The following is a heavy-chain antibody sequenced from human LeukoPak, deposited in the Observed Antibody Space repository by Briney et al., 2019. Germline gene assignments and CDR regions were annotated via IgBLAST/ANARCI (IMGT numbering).Heavy chain of an antibody. V-gene: IGHV3-64*01. CDR2: ISGNGGYT. CDR3: ARDLFSGAEMATFDY. D-gene: IGHD5-24*01. Sequence: GGSLRLSCAVSGFVFSTYAMHWVRQAPGKGLEYVAGISGNGGYTDYANSVKGRFTISRDNFKNTLYLQMGSLRAEDMAVYYCARDLFSGAEMATFDYWGQGTLVTVSS. CDR1: GFVFSTYA. J-gene: IGHJ4*02.